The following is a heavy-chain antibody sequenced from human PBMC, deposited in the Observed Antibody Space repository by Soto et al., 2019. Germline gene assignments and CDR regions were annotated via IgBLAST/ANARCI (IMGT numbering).Heavy chain of an antibody. V-gene: IGHV2-5*02. CDR1: GFSLDTSGVG. J-gene: IGHJ4*02. CDR2: IYWDDYK. CDR3: AHKGSGLYPLDY. Sequence: QITLKESGPTLVKPTQTLTLTCTFSGFSLDTSGVGVGWIRQPPGKALEWVAVIYWDDYKHLIPSLESRLTITKDTSKDLVVLTMTDMDPVDTATYYCAHKGSGLYPLDYWGQGTLVTVSS. D-gene: IGHD3-10*01.